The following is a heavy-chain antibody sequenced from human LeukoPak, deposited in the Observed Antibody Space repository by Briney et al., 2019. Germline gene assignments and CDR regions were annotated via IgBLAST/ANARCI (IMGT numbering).Heavy chain of an antibody. D-gene: IGHD3-10*01. CDR3: ARGLLLWFGAFDY. Sequence: GRSLRLSCAASGFTFRSYGMHWVRQAPGKGLEWVAVIWYDGSNKYYADSVKGRFTISRDNSKNTLYLQTNSLRAEDTAVYYCARGLLLWFGAFDYWGQGTLVTVSS. J-gene: IGHJ4*02. V-gene: IGHV3-33*01. CDR2: IWYDGSNK. CDR1: GFTFRSYG.